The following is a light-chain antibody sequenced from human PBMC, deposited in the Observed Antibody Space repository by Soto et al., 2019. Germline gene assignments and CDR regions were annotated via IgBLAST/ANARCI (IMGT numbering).Light chain of an antibody. V-gene: IGKV3-15*01. CDR3: QQYNNWPPIT. CDR1: QSVSSN. J-gene: IGKJ5*01. Sequence: EIVMTQSPSTLSFSQGERATLSCRSSQSVSSNLAWYQQKPGQAPRLLIYGASTRATGIPARFSGSGSGTEFTLTISSLQSEDFAIYYCQQYNNWPPITFGQGTRLEIK. CDR2: GAS.